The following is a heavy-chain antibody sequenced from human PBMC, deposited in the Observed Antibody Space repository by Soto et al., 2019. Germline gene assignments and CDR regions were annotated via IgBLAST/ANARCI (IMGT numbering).Heavy chain of an antibody. J-gene: IGHJ4*02. CDR2: INEDGSKN. D-gene: IGHD4-17*01. V-gene: IGHV3-7*01. Sequence: EVQLVESGGGLVQPGGSLRLSCAASGFTFGTYWMSWVRQAPGKGLEWVANINEDGSKNYYVDSVRGRFTISRDNAQKSLYLHMSSVRAEDTAVYYCARSGDVATVTDYWGQGTLVTVSS. CDR3: ARSGDVATVTDY. CDR1: GFTFGTYW.